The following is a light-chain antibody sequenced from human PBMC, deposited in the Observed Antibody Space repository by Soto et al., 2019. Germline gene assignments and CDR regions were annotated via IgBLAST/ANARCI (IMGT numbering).Light chain of an antibody. CDR2: EVN. J-gene: IGLJ2*01. CDR3: CSYAGSSTLI. Sequence: QSALTQPASVSGSPGQSITISCTGTSSDVGSYNLVSWYQQHPGKVPKLMIYEVNKRPSGVSNRFSGSKSGNTASLTISGLQAEDEADYYCCSYAGSSTLIFGGGTKLTVL. V-gene: IGLV2-23*02. CDR1: SSDVGSYNL.